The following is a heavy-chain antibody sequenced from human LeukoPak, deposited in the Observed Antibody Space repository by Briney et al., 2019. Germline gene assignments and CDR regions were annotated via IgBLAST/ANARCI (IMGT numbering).Heavy chain of an antibody. J-gene: IGHJ6*02. CDR2: ITYDGGHK. D-gene: IGHD2-15*01. CDR3: PKGQLVDYWMDG. Sequence: GGSLRLSCAAPGFTFSSYAMDWVRQAPGKGLEWVAVITYDGGHKYYADSVKGRFTISRDNSKNTLYLQMNTMTAEDKAVYYYPKGQLVDYWMDGWGQGTTVTVSS. V-gene: IGHV3-30*18. CDR1: GFTFSSYA.